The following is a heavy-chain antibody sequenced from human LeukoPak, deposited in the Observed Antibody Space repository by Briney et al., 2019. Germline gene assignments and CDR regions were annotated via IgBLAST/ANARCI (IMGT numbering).Heavy chain of an antibody. V-gene: IGHV1-69*02. Sequence: SVKVSCKASGGTFSSYTISWVRQAPRQGLEWMGRIIPILGIANYAQKFQGRVTITADKSTSTAYMELSSLRSEDTAVYYCARADDSIRYVDYWGQGTLVTVSS. CDR2: IIPILGIA. CDR1: GGTFSSYT. D-gene: IGHD3-22*01. J-gene: IGHJ4*02. CDR3: ARADDSIRYVDY.